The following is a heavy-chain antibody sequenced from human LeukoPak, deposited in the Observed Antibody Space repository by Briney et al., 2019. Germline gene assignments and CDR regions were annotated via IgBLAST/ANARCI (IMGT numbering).Heavy chain of an antibody. Sequence: SETLSLTCTVSGGSISSSSYYWGWIRQPPGKGLEWIGSIYYSGSTYYNPSLKSRVTISVDTSKNQFSLKLSSVTAADTAVYYCARRLLYYDILTGYYPFDYWGQGTLVTVSS. CDR2: IYYSGST. CDR3: ARRLLYYDILTGYYPFDY. V-gene: IGHV4-39*01. J-gene: IGHJ4*02. D-gene: IGHD3-9*01. CDR1: GGSISSSSYY.